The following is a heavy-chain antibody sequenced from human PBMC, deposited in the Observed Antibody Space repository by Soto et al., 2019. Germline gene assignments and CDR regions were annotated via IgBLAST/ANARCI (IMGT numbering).Heavy chain of an antibody. CDR1: GFTFSSSG. V-gene: IGHV3-33*06. CDR3: AKERSYSSGWYGDGAY. Sequence: LSLTCAASGFTFSSSGMHWVRQAPGKGLEWVAVIWYDGSNKYYADSVKGRFTISRDNSKNTLYLQMNSLRAEDTAVYYCAKERSYSSGWYGDGAYWGQGTLVTVSS. D-gene: IGHD6-19*01. CDR2: IWYDGSNK. J-gene: IGHJ4*02.